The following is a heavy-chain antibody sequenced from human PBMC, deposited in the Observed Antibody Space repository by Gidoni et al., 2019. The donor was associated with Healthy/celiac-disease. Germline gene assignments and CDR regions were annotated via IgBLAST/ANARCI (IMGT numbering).Heavy chain of an antibody. Sequence: QVQLPESVPVLVKPSETLSLTCTVSGGSLSSYYWSWIRQPPGKGLEWIGYIYYSGSTNYNPSLKSRVTISVETSKNQFSLKLSSVTAAETAVYYCARVLYSRTHPGDIRFDYWGQGTLVTVSS. V-gene: IGHV4-59*01. D-gene: IGHD6-13*01. J-gene: IGHJ4*02. CDR3: ARVLYSRTHPGDIRFDY. CDR1: GGSLSSYY. CDR2: IYYSGST.